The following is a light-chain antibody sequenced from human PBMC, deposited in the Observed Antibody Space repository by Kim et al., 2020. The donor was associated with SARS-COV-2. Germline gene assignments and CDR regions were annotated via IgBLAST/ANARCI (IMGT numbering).Light chain of an antibody. CDR1: QGISNL. J-gene: IGKJ4*01. V-gene: IGKV1-12*01. CDR2: SAA. CDR3: QQAHNFPVT. Sequence: DIQMTQSPSVSASVGDRVTITCRASQGISNLLAWYQQKPAKAPKLLIYSAATLQSGVPSRFSGSGFGTEFTLTIDSLQPEDLATYYCQQAHNFPVTFGGGTKVDIK.